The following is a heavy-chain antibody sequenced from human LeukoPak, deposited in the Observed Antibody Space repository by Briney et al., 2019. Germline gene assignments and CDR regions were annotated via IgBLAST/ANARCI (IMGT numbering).Heavy chain of an antibody. V-gene: IGHV4-59*08. CDR1: GSSINNYY. J-gene: IGHJ4*02. CDR2: IHYSGST. D-gene: IGHD1-26*01. Sequence: PSETLSLTCTVSGSSINNYYWNWIRQPPGKGLEWIGYIHYSGSTNYNPSLKSRVTISVDTSKNQFSLNLSSVTAADTAVYYCARVSGSYWYWGQGTLVTVSS. CDR3: ARVSGSYWY.